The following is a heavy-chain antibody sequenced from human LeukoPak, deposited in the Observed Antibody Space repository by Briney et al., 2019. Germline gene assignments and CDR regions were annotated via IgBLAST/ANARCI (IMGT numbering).Heavy chain of an antibody. J-gene: IGHJ4*02. CDR3: AKEPGGASHYFDY. Sequence: PGGSLRLSCAASGFTFSSYAMHWVRQAPGKGLEWVAVISYDGSNKYYADSVKGRFTISRDNAKNSLYLQMNSLRAEDTALYYCAKEPGGASHYFDYWGQGTLVTVSS. D-gene: IGHD6-25*01. CDR2: ISYDGSNK. CDR1: GFTFSSYA. V-gene: IGHV3-30-3*01.